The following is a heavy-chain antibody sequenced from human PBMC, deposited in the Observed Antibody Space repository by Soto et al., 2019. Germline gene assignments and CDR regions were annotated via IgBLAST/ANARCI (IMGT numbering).Heavy chain of an antibody. CDR1: GFTFSSYG. V-gene: IGHV3-33*01. D-gene: IGHD6-13*01. J-gene: IGHJ4*02. CDR2: IWYDGSNK. CDR3: ARDNSWFDY. Sequence: QVQLVESGGGVVQPGRSLRLSCAASGFTFSSYGMHWVRQTPGKGLEWVAVIWYDGSNKYYADSVKGRFTISRDNSKNTLYLQMNSLRAEDTAVYYCARDNSWFDYWGQGTLVTVSS.